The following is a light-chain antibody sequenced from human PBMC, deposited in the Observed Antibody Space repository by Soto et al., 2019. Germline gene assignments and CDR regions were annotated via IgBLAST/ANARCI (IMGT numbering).Light chain of an antibody. CDR3: QQLSG. V-gene: IGKV3-11*01. CDR1: QSVSSY. CDR2: DAS. J-gene: IGKJ3*01. Sequence: EIVLTQSPATLSLSPGEIATLSCRASQSVSSYLAWYQQKPGQAPRLLIYDASNRATGIPARFSGSGSGTDFTLTISGLVDEDFAVYYCQQLSGFGPGTKVDIK.